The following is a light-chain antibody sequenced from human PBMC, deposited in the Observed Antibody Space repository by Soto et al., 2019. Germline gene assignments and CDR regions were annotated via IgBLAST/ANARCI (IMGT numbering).Light chain of an antibody. V-gene: IGKV4-1*01. Sequence: DIVMTQSPDSLAVSLGERATINCKSSQSGLNSSNRTYLAWYQQKAGEPPKLLINWASTRDTGVPDRFSGSGSGKDFTLTISSLQAEDVAVYYCHQYYSAPLTFGQGTKVEIK. CDR1: QSGLNSSNRTY. J-gene: IGKJ1*01. CDR3: HQYYSAPLT. CDR2: WAS.